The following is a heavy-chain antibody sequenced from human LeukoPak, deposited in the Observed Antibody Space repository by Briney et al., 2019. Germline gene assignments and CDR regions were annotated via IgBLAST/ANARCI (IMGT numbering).Heavy chain of an antibody. Sequence: GGSLRLSCAASGFTFSSYAMSWVRQAPGKGLEWVSTISGSGGSTYYADSVKGRFTISRDNSKNTLYLQMNSLRAEDTAVYHCAKDFSEEGDYWGQGTLVTVSS. V-gene: IGHV3-23*01. CDR1: GFTFSSYA. CDR3: AKDFSEEGDY. D-gene: IGHD3-3*02. CDR2: ISGSGGST. J-gene: IGHJ4*02.